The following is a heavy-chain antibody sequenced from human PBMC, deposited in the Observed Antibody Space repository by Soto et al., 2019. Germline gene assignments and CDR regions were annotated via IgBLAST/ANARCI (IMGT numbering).Heavy chain of an antibody. CDR1: GYTFTSYY. CDR3: ATSYGSGYRAFDY. J-gene: IGHJ4*02. V-gene: IGHV1-46*01. D-gene: IGHD3-10*01. Sequence: ASVKVSCKASGYTFTSYYMHWVRQAPGLGLEWMGRVNPILSMSNYAQKFQGRVTMTADKSTSTAYMGLRSLRSEDTAFYYCATSYGSGYRAFDYWGQGALVTVS. CDR2: VNPILSMS.